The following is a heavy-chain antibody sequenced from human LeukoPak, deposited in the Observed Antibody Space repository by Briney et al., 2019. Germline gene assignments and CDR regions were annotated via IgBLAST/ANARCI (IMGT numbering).Heavy chain of an antibody. CDR3: ARDPSYYGSGSPGV. V-gene: IGHV3-53*01. CDR2: IYSGGST. Sequence: GGSLRLSCAASGFTVSSNYMSWVRQAPGKGLEWVSVIYSGGSTYYADSVKGRFIISRDNSKNTLYLQMNSLGAEDTAVYYCARDPSYYGSGSPGVWGKGTTVAVSS. J-gene: IGHJ6*04. CDR1: GFTVSSNY. D-gene: IGHD3-10*01.